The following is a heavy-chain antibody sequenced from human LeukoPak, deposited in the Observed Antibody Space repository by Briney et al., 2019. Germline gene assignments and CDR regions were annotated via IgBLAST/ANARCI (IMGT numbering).Heavy chain of an antibody. CDR1: GYSFTSHY. CDR3: AKDWEMRYWQGGFDS. Sequence: ASVKVSCKASGYSFTSHYMHWVRQAPGQGLEWMGLINPRGTSTIYAEKFQGRIIMTRDTSSSTAYMDLSRLTSDDTAIYFCAKDWEMRYWQGGFDSWGQGTLLTVSS. J-gene: IGHJ4*02. CDR2: INPRGTST. D-gene: IGHD2-15*01. V-gene: IGHV1-46*01.